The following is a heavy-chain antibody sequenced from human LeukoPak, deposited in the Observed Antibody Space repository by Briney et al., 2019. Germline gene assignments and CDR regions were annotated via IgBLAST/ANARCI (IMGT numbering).Heavy chain of an antibody. Sequence: SETLSLTCTVSNVSISSGSHYWNWIRQPAGKGLEWVGRIYAGGRSNYNPSLRSRVTISVDTSKNQFSLRLSSVTATDTGVYYCARDSSSYTFDYWGQGTLVTVSS. V-gene: IGHV4-61*02. J-gene: IGHJ4*02. CDR3: ARDSSSYTFDY. D-gene: IGHD6-13*01. CDR1: NVSISSGSHY. CDR2: IYAGGRS.